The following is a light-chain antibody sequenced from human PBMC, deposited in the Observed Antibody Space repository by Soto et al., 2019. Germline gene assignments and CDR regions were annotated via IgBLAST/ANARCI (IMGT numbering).Light chain of an antibody. Sequence: QPVLTQSPSASASLGASVKLTCTLSSGHSSYAIAWHQKQPGKGPRYLMDLNNDGSHTKGDGIPDRFLGSSSGAERYLIISSLQSEDEADYYCQTWGTGFQVFGGGTKLTVL. CDR2: LNNDGSH. CDR1: SGHSSYA. V-gene: IGLV4-69*01. CDR3: QTWGTGFQV. J-gene: IGLJ2*01.